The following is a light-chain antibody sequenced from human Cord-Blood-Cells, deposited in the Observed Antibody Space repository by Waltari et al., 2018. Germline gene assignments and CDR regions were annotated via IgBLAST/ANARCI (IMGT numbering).Light chain of an antibody. V-gene: IGKV1-39*01. J-gene: IGKJ2*03. Sequence: DIQMTQSPSSLSASVGDRVTITCRASQSISSYLNWYQQKPGKAPKLLIYAASSLQSGVPARFSGSGSGTYFTLTISRQQPEDFATYYCQQCYSTPYSFGQGIKLEIK. CDR1: QSISSY. CDR2: AAS. CDR3: QQCYSTPYS.